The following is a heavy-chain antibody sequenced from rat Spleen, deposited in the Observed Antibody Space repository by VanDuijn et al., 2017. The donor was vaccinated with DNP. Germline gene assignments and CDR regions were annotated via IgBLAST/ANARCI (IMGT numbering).Heavy chain of an antibody. V-gene: IGHV5-46*01. CDR2: ISTSGGST. CDR3: TRAPYYFDY. J-gene: IGHJ2*01. Sequence: EVQLVESGGGLVQPGRSLKLSCAASGFTFSSFPMAWVRQAPTKGLEWVATISTSGGSTYYRDSVKGRFTISRDNAKSTLYLQMNSLRSEDTAPYYCTRAPYYFDYWGQGVMVTVSS. CDR1: GFTFSSFP.